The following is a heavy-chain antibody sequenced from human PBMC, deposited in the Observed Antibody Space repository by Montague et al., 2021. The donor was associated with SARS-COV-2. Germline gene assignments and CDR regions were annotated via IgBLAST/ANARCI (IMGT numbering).Heavy chain of an antibody. Sequence: SETLSLTCTVSGGSISSSSYYWGWIRQPPGKGLEWIGSIYYSGSTYYNPSLKSRVTISVDTSKNQFSLKLSSVTAADTAVYYCAKLLWLRGGFDYWSQGTLVTVSS. V-gene: IGHV4-39*07. CDR1: GGSISSSSYY. CDR3: AKLLWLRGGFDY. CDR2: IYYSGST. D-gene: IGHD3-10*01. J-gene: IGHJ4*02.